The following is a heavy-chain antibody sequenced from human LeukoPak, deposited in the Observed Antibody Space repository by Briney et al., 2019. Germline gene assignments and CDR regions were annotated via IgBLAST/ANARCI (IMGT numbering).Heavy chain of an antibody. CDR1: GGSISSGGNF. D-gene: IGHD1-26*01. CDR3: ARGGSGSYYSVYYAVDV. V-gene: IGHV4-31*03. J-gene: IGHJ6*02. Sequence: SQTLSLTCTVSGGSISSGGNFWSWIRQRPGKGLEWIGFIYYSRTTYSNPSLKSRVAISADTSKNEFSLKLNSLTAADTAVYYCARGGSGSYYSVYYAVDVWGQGTTVTVS. CDR2: IYYSRTT.